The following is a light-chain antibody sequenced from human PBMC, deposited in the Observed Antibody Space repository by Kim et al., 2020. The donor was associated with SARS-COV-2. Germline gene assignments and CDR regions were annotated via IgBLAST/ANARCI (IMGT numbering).Light chain of an antibody. J-gene: IGLJ3*02. V-gene: IGLV1-44*01. Sequence: GQHVIISCSGSSSNIGRKGVSWYSQLPGTAPKPLIYYNNQRPSGVPDRFSASKSGTSASLAISGLQSEDEAEYYCATWDNGLSRWVFGGGTKLAVL. CDR3: ATWDNGLSRWV. CDR1: SSNIGRKG. CDR2: YNN.